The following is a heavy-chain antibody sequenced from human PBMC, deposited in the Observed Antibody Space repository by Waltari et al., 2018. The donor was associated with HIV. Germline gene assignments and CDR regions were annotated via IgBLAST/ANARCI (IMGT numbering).Heavy chain of an antibody. CDR2: ISSSSSYI. CDR1: GFTFSSYS. V-gene: IGHV3-21*01. Sequence: EVQLVESGGGLVKPGGSLRLSCAASGFTFSSYSMTGVRQAPGKGLEWVSSISSSSSYIYYADSVKGRFTISRDNAKNSLYLQMNSLRAEDTAVYYCARSLDFSLVYKGGMDVWGQGTTVTVSS. D-gene: IGHD3-3*01. CDR3: ARSLDFSLVYKGGMDV. J-gene: IGHJ6*02.